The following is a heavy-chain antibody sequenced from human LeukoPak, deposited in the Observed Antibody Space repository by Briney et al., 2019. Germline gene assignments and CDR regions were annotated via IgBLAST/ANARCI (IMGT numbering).Heavy chain of an antibody. CDR1: GFTVSSNY. CDR2: IYSGGST. CDR3: ARRYYYDSSGYLRVFDY. J-gene: IGHJ4*02. V-gene: IGHV3-66*01. Sequence: GGSLRLSCAASGFTVSSNYMSWVRQAPGRGLEWVSVIYSGGSTYYADSVKGRFTISRDNSKNTLYLQMNSLRAEDTAVYYCARRYYYDSSGYLRVFDYWGQGTLVTVSS. D-gene: IGHD3-22*01.